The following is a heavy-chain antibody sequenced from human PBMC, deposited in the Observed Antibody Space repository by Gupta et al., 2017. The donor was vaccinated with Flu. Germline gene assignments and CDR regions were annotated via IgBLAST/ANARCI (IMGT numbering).Heavy chain of an antibody. CDR3: TKGANWAFEI. Sequence: EVQLLESGGGLAQPGGSLRLSCAASGFTFNNYAMRWVRQAPGRGLEWISTITGGGSNTYYADSVKGRFTFSGDSSKKTVYLQMNSLRAEDTAIYYCTKGANWAFEIWGQGTMVTVSS. V-gene: IGHV3-23*01. D-gene: IGHD1-1*01. J-gene: IGHJ3*02. CDR1: GFTFNNYA. CDR2: ITGGGSNT.